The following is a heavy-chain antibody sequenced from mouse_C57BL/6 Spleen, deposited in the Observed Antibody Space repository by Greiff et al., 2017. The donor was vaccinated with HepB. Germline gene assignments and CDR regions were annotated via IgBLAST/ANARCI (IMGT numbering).Heavy chain of an antibody. J-gene: IGHJ4*01. V-gene: IGHV1-81*01. CDR2: IYPRSGNT. D-gene: IGHD2-4*01. Sequence: QVQLQQSGAELARPGASVKLSCKASGYTFTSYGISWVKQRTGQGLEWIGEIYPRSGNTYYNEKFKGKATLTADKSSSPAYMELRSLTSEDSAVYFCASYDYDGFYAMDYWGQGTSVTVSS. CDR1: GYTFTSYG. CDR3: ASYDYDGFYAMDY.